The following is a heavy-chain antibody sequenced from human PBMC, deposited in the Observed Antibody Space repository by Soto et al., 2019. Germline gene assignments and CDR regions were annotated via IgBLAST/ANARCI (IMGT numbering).Heavy chain of an antibody. D-gene: IGHD6-13*01. CDR3: AKDLHIAAADY. J-gene: IGHJ4*02. Sequence: EVRLVESGGGLVQPGGSLRLSCAASGFAFSSYWMHWVRQAPGKGLVWVSRIKGDGSGATYEDSVKGRFTISRDNAKSTLYLQMNSLRAEDTAVYYCAKDLHIAAADYWGQGTLVTVSS. V-gene: IGHV3-74*01. CDR1: GFAFSSYW. CDR2: IKGDGSGA.